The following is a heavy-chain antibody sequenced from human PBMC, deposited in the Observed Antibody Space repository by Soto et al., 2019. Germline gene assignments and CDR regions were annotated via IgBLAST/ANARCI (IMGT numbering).Heavy chain of an antibody. CDR3: ARDADYGGSRGGMDV. V-gene: IGHV4-31*03. CDR1: GGSVNNADYF. CDR2: IYYSGST. D-gene: IGHD4-17*01. J-gene: IGHJ6*02. Sequence: QVRLEESGPGLVKPSETLSLICSVSGGSVNNADYFWSWIRHHPENGLEWIGYIYYSGSTRYNPSVKTRATLLIATSKNLFSLRRNSVTVADTAVYFCARDADYGGSRGGMDVWGRGTTVTVSS.